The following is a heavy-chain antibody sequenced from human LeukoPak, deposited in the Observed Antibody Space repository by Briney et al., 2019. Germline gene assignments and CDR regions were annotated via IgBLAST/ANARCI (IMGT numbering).Heavy chain of an antibody. V-gene: IGHV3-30*02. CDR2: IRYDGSNK. D-gene: IGHD3-3*01. CDR3: AGGITIFGVAARHDY. CDR1: GFTFSSYG. Sequence: GGSLRLSCAASGFTFSSYGMHWVRQAPGKGLEWVAFIRYDGSNKYYADSVKGRFTISRGNSKNTLYLQMNSLRAEDTAVYYCAGGITIFGVAARHDYWGQGTLVTVSS. J-gene: IGHJ4*02.